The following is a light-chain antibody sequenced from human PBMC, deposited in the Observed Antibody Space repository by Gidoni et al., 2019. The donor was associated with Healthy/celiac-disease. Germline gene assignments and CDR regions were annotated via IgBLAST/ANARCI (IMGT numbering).Light chain of an antibody. CDR1: KSVLYSSNNKNY. J-gene: IGKJ2*03. V-gene: IGKV4-1*01. CDR3: QQYYSTQYS. Sequence: DIVMTQSPDSLAVSLGERANINCKSSKSVLYSSNNKNYLAWYQKKPGPPPKLLIYWASTRESGVPDRFSGSGSGTDFTLTISSLQAEDVAVYYCQQYYSTQYSFGQGTKLEIK. CDR2: WAS.